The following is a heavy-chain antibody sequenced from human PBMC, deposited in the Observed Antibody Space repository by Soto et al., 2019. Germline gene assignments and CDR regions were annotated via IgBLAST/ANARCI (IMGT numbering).Heavy chain of an antibody. J-gene: IGHJ6*02. V-gene: IGHV3-66*01. D-gene: IGHD1-1*01. CDR1: GFTVSSNY. CDR2: IYSGGST. CDR3: ATRGTTSDYYYGMDV. Sequence: PGGSLRLSCAASGFTVSSNYMSWVRQAPGKGLEWVSVIYSGGSTYYADSVKGRFTISRDNSKNTLYLQMNSLRAEDTAVYYCATRGTTSDYYYGMDVWGQGTTVTVSS.